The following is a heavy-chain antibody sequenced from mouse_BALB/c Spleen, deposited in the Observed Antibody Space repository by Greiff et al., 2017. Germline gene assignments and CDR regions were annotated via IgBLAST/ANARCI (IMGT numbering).Heavy chain of an antibody. CDR2: INPGSGGT. CDR3: ARGGGYAMDD. Sequence: VQLQQSGAELVRPGTSVKVSCKASGYAFTNYLIEWVKQRPGQGLEWIGVINPGSGGTNYNEKFKGKATLTADKSSSTAYMQLSSLTSDDAAVYFCARGGGYAMDDWGQGTSVTVSS. J-gene: IGHJ4*01. CDR1: GYAFTNYL. V-gene: IGHV1-54*01.